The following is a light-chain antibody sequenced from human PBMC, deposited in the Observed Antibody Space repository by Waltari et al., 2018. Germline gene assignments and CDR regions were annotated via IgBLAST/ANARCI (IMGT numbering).Light chain of an antibody. Sequence: DIVMTQSPATLSVSPGESATLSCRASQSVGTNLAWYQQRPGQAPRLLLYGASSRATAIPARFSGSGSGTDFTLTINSLQPEDFALYYCQQYHNWPPWAFGQGTKVEIK. CDR1: QSVGTN. CDR3: QQYHNWPPWA. J-gene: IGKJ1*01. CDR2: GAS. V-gene: IGKV3-15*01.